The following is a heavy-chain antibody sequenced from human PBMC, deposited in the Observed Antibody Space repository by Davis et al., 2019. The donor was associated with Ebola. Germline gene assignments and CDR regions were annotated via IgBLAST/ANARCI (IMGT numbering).Heavy chain of an antibody. D-gene: IGHD5-24*01. Sequence: GESLKISCAASGFTFSSYAMSWVRQAPGKGLEWVSAISGSGGSTYYADSVKGRFTISRDNSKNTLYLQMNSLRAEDTAVYYCARERDGYNYGLDYWGQGTLVTVSS. CDR3: ARERDGYNYGLDY. CDR1: GFTFSSYA. CDR2: ISGSGGST. J-gene: IGHJ4*02. V-gene: IGHV3-23*01.